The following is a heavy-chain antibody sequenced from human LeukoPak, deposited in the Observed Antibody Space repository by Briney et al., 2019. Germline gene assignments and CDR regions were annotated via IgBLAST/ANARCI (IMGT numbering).Heavy chain of an antibody. D-gene: IGHD3-22*01. J-gene: IGHJ3*02. V-gene: IGHV4-59*08. CDR2: IYYSGST. Sequence: SETLSLTCTVSGVSISSYYWTWIRQPPGKGLEWIGYIYYSGSTDYNPSLKSRVTISVDTSKNQFSLKLSSVTAADTAVYYCARRLGDYDSSGYYLDAFDIWGQGTMVTVSS. CDR1: GVSISSYY. CDR3: ARRLGDYDSSGYYLDAFDI.